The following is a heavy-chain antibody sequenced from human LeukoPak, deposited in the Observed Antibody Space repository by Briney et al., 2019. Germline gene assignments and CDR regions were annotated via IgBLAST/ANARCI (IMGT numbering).Heavy chain of an antibody. CDR3: ARGQFVVVVTATPMGFDP. CDR1: GYTFTSYD. V-gene: IGHV1-8*01. Sequence: ASVKVSCKASGYTFTSYDINWVRQATGQGLEWMGWMNPNSGNTGYAQKFQGRVTMTGNTSISTAYMELSSLRSEDTAVYYCARGQFVVVVTATPMGFDPWGQGTLVTVSS. D-gene: IGHD2-15*01. J-gene: IGHJ5*02. CDR2: MNPNSGNT.